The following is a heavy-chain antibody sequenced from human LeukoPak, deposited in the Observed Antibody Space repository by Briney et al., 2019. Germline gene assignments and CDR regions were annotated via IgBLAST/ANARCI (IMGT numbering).Heavy chain of an antibody. CDR3: ARGPTYYYDSSWAFDY. Sequence: ASVKVSCKASGYTFTSYDINWVRQATGQGLEWMGRMNPNSGNTGYAQKFQGRVTITRNTSISTAYMELSSLRSEDTAVYYCARGPTYYYDSSWAFDYWGQGTLVTVSS. V-gene: IGHV1-8*03. J-gene: IGHJ4*02. CDR2: MNPNSGNT. D-gene: IGHD3-22*01. CDR1: GYTFTSYD.